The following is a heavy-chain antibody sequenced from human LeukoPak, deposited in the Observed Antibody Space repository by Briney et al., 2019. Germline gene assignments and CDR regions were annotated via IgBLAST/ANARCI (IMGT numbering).Heavy chain of an antibody. CDR2: IYYSGST. CDR3: ARDGIEYSSSSVYYGMDV. V-gene: IGHV4-61*01. CDR1: GGSVSSGSYH. D-gene: IGHD6-6*01. J-gene: IGHJ6*02. Sequence: PSETLSLTCTVSGGSVSSGSYHWSWIRQPPGKGLEWIGYIYYSGSTNYNPSLKSRVTMSVDTSKNQFSLKLSSVTAADTAVYYCARDGIEYSSSSVYYGMDVWGQGTTVTVSS.